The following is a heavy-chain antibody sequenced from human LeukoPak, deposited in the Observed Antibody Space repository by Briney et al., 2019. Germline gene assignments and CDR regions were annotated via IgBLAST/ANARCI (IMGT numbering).Heavy chain of an antibody. CDR2: IYYSGST. D-gene: IGHD3-22*01. CDR1: GGSISSSSYY. Sequence: SETLSLTCTASGGSISSSSYYWGWIRQPPGKGLEWIGSIYYSGSTYYNPSLKSRVTISVDTSKNQFSLKLSSVTAADTAVYYCARRFLPDYYDSSGSQGGFDYWGQGTLVTVSS. V-gene: IGHV4-39*01. J-gene: IGHJ4*02. CDR3: ARRFLPDYYDSSGSQGGFDY.